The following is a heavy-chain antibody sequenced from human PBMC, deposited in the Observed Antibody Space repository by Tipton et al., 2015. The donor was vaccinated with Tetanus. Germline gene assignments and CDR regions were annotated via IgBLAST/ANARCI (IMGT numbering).Heavy chain of an antibody. CDR1: GASISTSRFY. J-gene: IGHJ4*02. V-gene: IGHV4-39*01. Sequence: TLSLTCTVSGASISTSRFYWAWIRQSPGKGLDWIGSIYYTGSTVYNPSLKSRVTMSVDSSKSQFSLDLRSVTASDTAVYYCARLREIVSRSGWAFDYWGQGILVTVSS. CDR3: ARLREIVSRSGWAFDY. CDR2: IYYTGST. D-gene: IGHD5/OR15-5a*01.